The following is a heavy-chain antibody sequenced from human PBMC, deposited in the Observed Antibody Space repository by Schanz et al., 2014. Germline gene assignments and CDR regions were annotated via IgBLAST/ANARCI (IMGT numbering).Heavy chain of an antibody. J-gene: IGHJ3*02. CDR3: ARGGGPEDVFDI. CDR2: IIPILGIA. Sequence: QVQLVQSGAEVKKPGSSMKVSCKASGGTFSTYPINWLRQAPGQGLEWMGRIIPILGIANYAQKFQGRVTITADKSTSTAYMELSSLRSDDTAVYYCARGGGPEDVFDIWGQGTMVTVSS. V-gene: IGHV1-69*02. CDR1: GGTFSTYP. D-gene: IGHD2-15*01.